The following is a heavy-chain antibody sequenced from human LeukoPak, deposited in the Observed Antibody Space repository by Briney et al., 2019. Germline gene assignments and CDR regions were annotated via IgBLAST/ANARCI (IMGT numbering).Heavy chain of an antibody. CDR2: IYYSGST. CDR1: GGSISSYY. Sequence: KPSETLSLTCTVSGGSISSYYWSWIRQPPGKGLEWIGYIYYSGSTNYNPSLKSRVTISVDTSKNQFSLKLSSVTAADTAVYYCARDSSGWYVGDAFDIWGQGTMVTVSS. D-gene: IGHD6-19*01. CDR3: ARDSSGWYVGDAFDI. V-gene: IGHV4-59*01. J-gene: IGHJ3*02.